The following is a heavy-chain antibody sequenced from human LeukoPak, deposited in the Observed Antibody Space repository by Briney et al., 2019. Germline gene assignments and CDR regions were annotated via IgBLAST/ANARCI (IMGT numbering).Heavy chain of an antibody. CDR1: GFTFNNNA. J-gene: IGHJ4*02. D-gene: IGHD3-22*01. CDR3: ARAGYYYDSSGYYYVDY. CDR2: INGGGDAT. Sequence: PGGSPRLSCATSGFTFNNNAMSWVRQAPGKGLEWVSAINGGGDATEYADSVKGRFTISRDNSKNTLYLQMNSLRAEDTAVYYCARAGYYYDSSGYYYVDYWGQGTLVTVSS. V-gene: IGHV3-23*01.